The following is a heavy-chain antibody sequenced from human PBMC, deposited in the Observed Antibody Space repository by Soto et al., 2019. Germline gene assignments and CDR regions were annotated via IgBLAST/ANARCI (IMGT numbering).Heavy chain of an antibody. J-gene: IGHJ4*02. CDR1: GFTFSSYW. CDR2: IKQDGSEK. Sequence: GGSLRLSCAASGFTFSSYWMSWVRQAPGKGLEWVANIKQDGSEKYYVDSVKGRFTISRDNAKNSLYLQMNSLRAEDTAVYYCARASTPRMVYAISYWGQGTLVTVSS. D-gene: IGHD2-8*01. V-gene: IGHV3-7*01. CDR3: ARASTPRMVYAISY.